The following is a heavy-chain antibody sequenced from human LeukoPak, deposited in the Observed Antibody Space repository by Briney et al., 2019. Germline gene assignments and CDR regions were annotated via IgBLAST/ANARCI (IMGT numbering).Heavy chain of an antibody. Sequence: GGSLRLSCAASGFTFDDYTMHWVRKAPGKGLEWVSLISWDGGSTYYADSVKGRFTISRDNSKNSLYLQMNSLRTEDTALYYCARDVHYDSSGYYIDYWGQGTLVTVSS. CDR2: ISWDGGST. D-gene: IGHD3-22*01. V-gene: IGHV3-43*01. CDR3: ARDVHYDSSGYYIDY. CDR1: GFTFDDYT. J-gene: IGHJ4*02.